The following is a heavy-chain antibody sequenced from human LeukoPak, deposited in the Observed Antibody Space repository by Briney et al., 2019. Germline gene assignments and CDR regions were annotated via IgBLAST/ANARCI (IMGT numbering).Heavy chain of an antibody. CDR3: ARDRFGRTTHFDY. J-gene: IGHJ4*02. CDR2: IYYSGST. V-gene: IGHV4-59*02. CDR1: GDSVSGYY. D-gene: IGHD3-10*01. Sequence: GPRLVKPSETLSLTCTDSGDSVSGYYWSWIRQPPGKGLEWIGYIYYSGSTNYNPSLKSRVTMSVDTSKNQFSLRLTSVTAADTAVYYCARDRFGRTTHFDYWGQGALVTVSS.